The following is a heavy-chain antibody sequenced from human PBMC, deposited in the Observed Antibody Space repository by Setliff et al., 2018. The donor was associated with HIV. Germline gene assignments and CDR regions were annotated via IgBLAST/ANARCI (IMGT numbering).Heavy chain of an antibody. J-gene: IGHJ4*02. CDR2: ITGSAGST. Sequence: PGGSLRLSCAASGFTFSSYAMSWVRQAPGKGLEWVSAITGSAGSTYYADSVKGRFTISRDNSKNTLYLQTNSLRAEDTAVYYCAKDPRSGWSSQPPSQFDYWGQGTLVTVSS. D-gene: IGHD6-19*01. CDR3: AKDPRSGWSSQPPSQFDY. CDR1: GFTFSSYA. V-gene: IGHV3-23*01.